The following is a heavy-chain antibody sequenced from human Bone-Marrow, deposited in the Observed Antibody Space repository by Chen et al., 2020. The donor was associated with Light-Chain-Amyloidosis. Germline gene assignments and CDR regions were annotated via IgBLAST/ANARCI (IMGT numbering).Heavy chain of an antibody. CDR3: ARRRDGYNFDY. J-gene: IGHJ4*02. V-gene: IGHV5-51*01. CDR2: IYPDDSDA. Sequence: EVQLEQSGPEVKKPGESLKISCKGSGYTFPNYWIGWVRQMPGKGLEWMGVIYPDDSDARYSPSFEGQVTISADKSITTAYLQWRSLKASDTAMYYCARRRDGYNFDYWGQGTLGTFS. D-gene: IGHD5-12*01. CDR1: GYTFPNYW.